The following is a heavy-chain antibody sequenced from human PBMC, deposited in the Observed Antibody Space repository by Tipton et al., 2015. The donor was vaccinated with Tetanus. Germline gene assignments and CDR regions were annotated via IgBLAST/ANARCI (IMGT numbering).Heavy chain of an antibody. J-gene: IGHJ4*02. Sequence: GLVKPSETLSLTCTVSGGSISSYYWSWIRQPPGKGLEWIGYIYYSGGTNYNPSLKSRVAMSEDTSKNLFSLHLNSVTAADTAVYYCAMIHGVSSSFDYWGQGTPVTVSS. D-gene: IGHD6-6*01. V-gene: IGHV4-59*12. CDR1: GGSISSYY. CDR2: IYYSGGT. CDR3: AMIHGVSSSFDY.